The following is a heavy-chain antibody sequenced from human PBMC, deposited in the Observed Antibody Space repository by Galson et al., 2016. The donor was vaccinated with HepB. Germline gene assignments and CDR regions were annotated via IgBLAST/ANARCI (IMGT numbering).Heavy chain of an antibody. CDR3: ARDRGFYSSTWD. CDR1: GFRFSDYT. Sequence: SLRLSCAASGFRFSDYTISWVRQAPGKGLEWVASITGSGSNIYYADSMKGRFTISRDNSKDTLYLQMISLRAEDTAVYYCARDRGFYSSTWDWGQGTLVTVSS. D-gene: IGHD2-2*01. CDR2: ITGSGSNI. J-gene: IGHJ4*02. V-gene: IGHV3-21*04.